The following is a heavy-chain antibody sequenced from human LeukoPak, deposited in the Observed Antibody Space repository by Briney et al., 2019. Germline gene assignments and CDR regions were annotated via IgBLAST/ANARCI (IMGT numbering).Heavy chain of an antibody. Sequence: GGSLRLSCAASGFTFSSYWMSWVRQAPGKGLEWVANIKQDGSEKYYVDSVKGRFTISRDNAKNSLYLQMNSLRAEDTAVYYCARGSEVPAAPLDYWGQGTLVTVSS. CDR2: IKQDGSEK. CDR3: ARGSEVPAAPLDY. CDR1: GFTFSSYW. V-gene: IGHV3-7*01. J-gene: IGHJ4*02. D-gene: IGHD2-2*01.